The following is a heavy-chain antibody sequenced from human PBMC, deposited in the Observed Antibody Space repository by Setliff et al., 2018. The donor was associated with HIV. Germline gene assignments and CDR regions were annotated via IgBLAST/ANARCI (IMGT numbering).Heavy chain of an antibody. D-gene: IGHD2-8*02. J-gene: IGHJ4*02. CDR3: ARLIHTGLLYFDF. CDR1: DDSFSTNY. V-gene: IGHV4-4*08. CDR2: IYASGST. Sequence: SETLSLTCNVSDDSFSTNYWSWVRQPPGKGLEWIGYIYASGSTYYNPSLKSRVTISVDTSKNQFSLKLSSVTAADTAVYFCARLIHTGLLYFDFWGLGTLVTVSS.